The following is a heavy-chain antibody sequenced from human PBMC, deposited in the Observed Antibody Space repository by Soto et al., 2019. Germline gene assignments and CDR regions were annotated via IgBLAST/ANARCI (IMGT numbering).Heavy chain of an antibody. V-gene: IGHV4-34*01. CDR3: ATPNEYGSSFDYYGMDV. CDR2: VNNSGSS. J-gene: IGHJ6*02. Sequence: SETLSLTCAVYGGSFSGDYWSWIRQPPGKGMEWVGDVNNSGSSNYNYSLNSRITISIDRAKTKFSLNLSSVTAADTAVYYCATPNEYGSSFDYYGMDVWGQGTTVTVSS. D-gene: IGHD6-6*01. CDR1: GGSFSGDY.